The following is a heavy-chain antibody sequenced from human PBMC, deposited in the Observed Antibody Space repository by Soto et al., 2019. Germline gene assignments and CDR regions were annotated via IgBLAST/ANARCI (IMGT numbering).Heavy chain of an antibody. CDR3: AKYYASSFYYYGMDG. CDR2: ISSTGGTT. V-gene: IGHV3-23*01. J-gene: IGHJ6*02. CDR1: GFTFSNFA. D-gene: IGHD3-3*01. Sequence: EVQLLESGGGLVQPGGSLRLSCAASGFTFSNFAMSWVRQAPGKGLEWVSTISSTGGTTYYADSVKGRFTISRDNSKNTLYLQMNGLRAEDTALYYCAKYYASSFYYYGMDGWGQGTTVTVSS.